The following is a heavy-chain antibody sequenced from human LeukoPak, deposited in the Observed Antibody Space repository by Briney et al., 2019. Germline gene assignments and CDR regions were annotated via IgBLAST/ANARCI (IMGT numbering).Heavy chain of an antibody. J-gene: IGHJ4*02. CDR2: ISGSGGST. CDR3: AKSDSSGYYGDY. Sequence: SGGSLRFSCAASGFTFSSYAMSWVRQAPGKGLEWVSAISGSGGSTYYADSVKGRFTISRDNSKNTLYLQMNSLRAEDTAVYYCAKSDSSGYYGDYWGQGTLVTVSS. V-gene: IGHV3-23*01. CDR1: GFTFSSYA. D-gene: IGHD3-22*01.